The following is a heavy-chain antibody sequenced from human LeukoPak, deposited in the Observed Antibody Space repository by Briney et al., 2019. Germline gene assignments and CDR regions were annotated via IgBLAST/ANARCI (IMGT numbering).Heavy chain of an antibody. CDR2: ITGEGGGT. Sequence: PGGSLRLSCAASGFTFRDYAMSWVRQAPGKGLEWLSAITGEGGGTWYADSVKGRFTISRDNSRNTLYLQMSSLRGEDTAFFFCVKGSSGSRPYYFHYWGQGSLVTDSS. V-gene: IGHV3-23*01. CDR3: VKGSSGSRPYYFHY. D-gene: IGHD3-10*01. CDR1: GFTFRDYA. J-gene: IGHJ4*02.